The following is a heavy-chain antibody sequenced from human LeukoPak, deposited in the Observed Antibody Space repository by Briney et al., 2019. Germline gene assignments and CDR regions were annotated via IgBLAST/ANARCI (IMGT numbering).Heavy chain of an antibody. CDR3: ARGGIYYFDY. V-gene: IGHV3-23*01. CDR2: ISGSGGST. D-gene: IGHD2-15*01. Sequence: GGSLRLSCAASGFTFSNYGMSWVRQAPGKGLEWVSAISGSGGSTYYADSVKGRFTISRDNFKSTLYLQMNSLRAEDTAVYYCARGGIYYFDYWGQGTLVTVSS. CDR1: GFTFSNYG. J-gene: IGHJ4*02.